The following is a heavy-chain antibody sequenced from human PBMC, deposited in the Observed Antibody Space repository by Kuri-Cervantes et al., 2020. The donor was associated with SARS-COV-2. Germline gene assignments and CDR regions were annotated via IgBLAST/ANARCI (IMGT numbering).Heavy chain of an antibody. J-gene: IGHJ4*02. D-gene: IGHD6-13*01. CDR3: ARDGGSSWDFDY. CDR1: GGSISSYY. CDR2: IYYSGST. Sequence: GSLRLSCTVSGGSISSYYWSWIRQPPGKGLEWIGYIYYSGSTNYNPSLKSRVTISVDTSKNQFSLKLSSVTAADTAVYYCARDGGSSWDFDYWAREPWSPSPQ. V-gene: IGHV4-59*01.